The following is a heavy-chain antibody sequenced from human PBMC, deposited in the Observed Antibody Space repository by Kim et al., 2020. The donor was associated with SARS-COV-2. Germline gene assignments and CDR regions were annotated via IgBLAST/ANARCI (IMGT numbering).Heavy chain of an antibody. D-gene: IGHD3-10*01. Sequence: SVKGPFPIPRDNSKNTLYLQMNSLRAEDTAVYYCAGAMVRGVIITGGMDVWGQGTTVTVSS. CDR3: AGAMVRGVIITGGMDV. V-gene: IGHV3-53*01. J-gene: IGHJ6*02.